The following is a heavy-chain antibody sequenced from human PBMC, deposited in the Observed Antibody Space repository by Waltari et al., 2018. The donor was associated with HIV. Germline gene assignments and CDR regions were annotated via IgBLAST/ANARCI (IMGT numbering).Heavy chain of an antibody. CDR1: GGSFTAYS. V-gene: IGHV4-34*02. Sequence: QFQLQQWGTGLFLPSETLSLPRAVSGGSFTAYSWTWIRQSHGNGLEWIGELDHSGSTKYNPSLKSRVTISVDASRNQFALKLTSVTAADTGLYYCARGPHTSIFGVVKYFQPWGQGTLVIVSS. D-gene: IGHD3-3*01. CDR3: ARGPHTSIFGVVKYFQP. CDR2: LDHSGST. J-gene: IGHJ1*01.